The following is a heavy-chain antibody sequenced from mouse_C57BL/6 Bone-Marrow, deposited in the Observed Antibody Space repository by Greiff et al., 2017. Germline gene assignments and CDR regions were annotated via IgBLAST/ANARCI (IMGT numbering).Heavy chain of an antibody. CDR2: IHPNSGST. V-gene: IGHV1-64*01. J-gene: IGHJ4*01. Sequence: QVQLQQPGAELVKPGASVKLSCKASGYTFTSYWMHWVKQRPGQGLEWIGMIHPNSGSTNYNEKFKSKATLTVDKSSSTAYMQLSSLTSEDSAVYICASNYYGSSPLYAMDYWGQGTSVTVSS. CDR1: GYTFTSYW. CDR3: ASNYYGSSPLYAMDY. D-gene: IGHD1-1*01.